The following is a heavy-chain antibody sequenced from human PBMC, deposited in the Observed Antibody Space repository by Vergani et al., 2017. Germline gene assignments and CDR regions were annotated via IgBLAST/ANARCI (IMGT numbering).Heavy chain of an antibody. Sequence: EVQLVESGGGLVQPGGSLRLSCAASGFSFSTYSMNWVRQAPGKGLEWVSYVTSGNRSQSYADSVKGRFTISRDNAKNSLYLQMNDLKVEDTAVYYCAREYSSSYDRGFDIWRQGTKVTVS. J-gene: IGHJ3*02. CDR2: VTSGNRSQ. V-gene: IGHV3-48*01. CDR3: AREYSSSYDRGFDI. CDR1: GFSFSTYS. D-gene: IGHD6-6*01.